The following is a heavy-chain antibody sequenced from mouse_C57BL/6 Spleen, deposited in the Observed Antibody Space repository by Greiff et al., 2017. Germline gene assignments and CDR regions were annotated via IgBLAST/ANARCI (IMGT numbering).Heavy chain of an antibody. CDR2: IYPGDGDT. CDR3: ARADYCYGSSCDAMAY. J-gene: IGHJ4*01. CDR1: GYAFSSSW. Sequence: QVQLQQSGPELVKPGASVKISCKASGYAFSSSWMSWVQQRPGKGLEWIGRIYPGDGDTNYNGKFKGKATLTADNSSSTAYMQLCSLTVEVSAVYFCARADYCYGSSCDAMAYWGQGTSVTVSS. D-gene: IGHD1-1*01. V-gene: IGHV1-82*01.